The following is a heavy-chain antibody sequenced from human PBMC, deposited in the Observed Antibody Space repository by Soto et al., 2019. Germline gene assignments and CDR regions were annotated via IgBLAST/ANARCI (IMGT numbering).Heavy chain of an antibody. Sequence: PGGSLRLSCAASGFTFSNSWMTWFRQAPGKGLERVANMNQDGREKYYEDSVKGRFTISRDNAKNSLSLQMNSLRAEDTAVYFCARDNRGTFGYWGQGALVTVSS. D-gene: IGHD7-27*01. V-gene: IGHV3-7*03. J-gene: IGHJ4*02. CDR1: GFTFSNSW. CDR2: MNQDGREK. CDR3: ARDNRGTFGY.